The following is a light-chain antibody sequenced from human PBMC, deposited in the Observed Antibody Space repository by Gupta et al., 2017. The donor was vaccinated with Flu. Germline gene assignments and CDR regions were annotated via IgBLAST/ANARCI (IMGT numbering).Light chain of an antibody. J-gene: IGKJ2*03. CDR3: QQSYSTPQS. CDR2: AAS. CDR1: QSISSY. Sequence: IQMTDSASSLSAPVGDRVTITCRASQSISSYLNWYQQKPGKAPKLLIYAASSLQSGVPSRFSGSGSGTDFTLTISSLQPEDFATYYCQQSYSTPQSFGQGTKLEIK. V-gene: IGKV1-39*01.